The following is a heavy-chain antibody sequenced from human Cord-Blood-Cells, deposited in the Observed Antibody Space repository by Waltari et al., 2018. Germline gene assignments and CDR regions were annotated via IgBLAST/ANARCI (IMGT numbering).Heavy chain of an antibody. Sequence: QVQLQESGPGLVKPSETLSLTCTVSGGSVSSGSYYWSWFRQPPGKGLEWIGYIYYSGSTNYNPSLKSRVTISVDTSKNQFSLKLSSVTAADTAVYYCARDSGNWYFDLWGRGTLVTVSS. CDR3: ARDSGNWYFDL. CDR1: GGSVSSGSYY. J-gene: IGHJ2*01. V-gene: IGHV4-61*01. CDR2: IYYSGST. D-gene: IGHD1-26*01.